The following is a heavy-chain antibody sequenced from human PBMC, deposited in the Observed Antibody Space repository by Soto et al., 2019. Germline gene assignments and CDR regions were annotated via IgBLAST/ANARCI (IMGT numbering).Heavy chain of an antibody. V-gene: IGHV4-30-2*01. CDR1: GGSISSGGYS. CDR2: IYHSGST. J-gene: IGHJ1*01. Sequence: ASETLSLTCAVSGGSISSGGYSWSWIRQPPGKGLEWIGYIYHSGSTYYNPSLKSRVTISVDRSKNQFSLKLSSVTAADTAVYYGASSASGSYYGGYFQHWGQGTLVTVSS. D-gene: IGHD1-26*01. CDR3: ASSASGSYYGGYFQH.